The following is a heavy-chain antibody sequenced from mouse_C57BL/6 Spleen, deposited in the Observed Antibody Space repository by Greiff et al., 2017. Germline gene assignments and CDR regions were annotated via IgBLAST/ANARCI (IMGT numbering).Heavy chain of an antibody. J-gene: IGHJ4*01. V-gene: IGHV14-2*01. Sequence: EVQLVESGAELVKPGASVKLSCTASGFNFKDYYMHWVKQRTEQGLEWIGRIDPGGGETKYAPKFQGKATIPADTSSNTAYLQLISLTSEDTAVYDCAGGTTSYAMDYWGQGTSVTVSS. CDR3: AGGTTSYAMDY. CDR1: GFNFKDYY. CDR2: IDPGGGET. D-gene: IGHD1-1*01.